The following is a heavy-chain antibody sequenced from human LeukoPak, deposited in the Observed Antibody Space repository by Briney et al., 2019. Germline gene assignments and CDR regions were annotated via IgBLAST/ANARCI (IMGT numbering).Heavy chain of an antibody. CDR1: GGSISGYW. J-gene: IGHJ4*02. D-gene: IGHD3-9*01. Sequence: PSETLSLTCTVSGGSISGYWWSWIRQPPGKGPEWIGHIHYSGSTNYNPSLKSRVTISVDTSKNQFSLKLSSVTAADTAVYYCARYYDILWGQGTLVTVSS. V-gene: IGHV4-59*08. CDR2: IHYSGST. CDR3: ARYYDIL.